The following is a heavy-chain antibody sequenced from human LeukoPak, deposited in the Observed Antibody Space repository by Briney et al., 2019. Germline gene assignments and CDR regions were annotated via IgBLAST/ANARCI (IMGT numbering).Heavy chain of an antibody. CDR1: RFTFSGYG. D-gene: IGHD3-10*01. CDR3: ARDKGPYGSGTMDV. CDR2: IWYDGSNK. J-gene: IGHJ6*02. V-gene: IGHV3-33*01. Sequence: GGSLRLSCAASRFTFSGYGMHWVRQAPGKGLEWVAVIWYDGSNKYYADSVKGRFTISRDNSKNTPYLQMISLRAEDTAVYYCARDKGPYGSGTMDVWGQGTTVTVSS.